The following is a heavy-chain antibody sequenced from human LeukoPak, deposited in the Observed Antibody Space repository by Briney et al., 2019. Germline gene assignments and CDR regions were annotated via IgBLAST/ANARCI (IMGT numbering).Heavy chain of an antibody. J-gene: IGHJ4*02. CDR2: IYYGGST. Sequence: PSETLSLTCTVSGGSVSSSSYYWGWIRQPPGKGLEWIGSIYYGGSTYYNPSLKGRVTISVDTSKNQFSLKLTSVTAADTAVYYCARWELLAYYYFDYWGQGTLVTVSS. D-gene: IGHD1-26*01. CDR3: ARWELLAYYYFDY. CDR1: GGSVSSSSYY. V-gene: IGHV4-39*01.